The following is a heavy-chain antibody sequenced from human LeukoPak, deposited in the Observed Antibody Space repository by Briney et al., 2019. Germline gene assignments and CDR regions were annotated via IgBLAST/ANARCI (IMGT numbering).Heavy chain of an antibody. CDR1: GGSISSIYYY. D-gene: IGHD1-26*01. CDR2: IYYSGST. J-gene: IGHJ4*02. Sequence: SETLSLTCTVSGGSISSIYYYWSWIRQPPGKGLEWIGYIYYSGSTNYNPSLKSRVTISVDTSKNQFSLKLSSVTAADTAVYYCARSPQWELRGYFDYWGQGTLVTVSS. CDR3: ARSPQWELRGYFDY. V-gene: IGHV4-61*01.